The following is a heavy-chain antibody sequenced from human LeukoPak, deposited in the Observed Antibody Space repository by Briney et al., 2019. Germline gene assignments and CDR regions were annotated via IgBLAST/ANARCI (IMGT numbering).Heavy chain of an antibody. V-gene: IGHV1-8*03. Sequence: ASMKVSCKASGYTFTNFDINWVRQATGQRLEWMGWMNPNTGNAGYAQKFQDRVTITWDASISTAYMDLSSLRSEDTAVYYCARVGYSNSYDYWGQGTLVTVSS. CDR3: ARVGYSNSYDY. J-gene: IGHJ4*02. CDR1: GYTFTNFD. CDR2: MNPNTGNA. D-gene: IGHD4-11*01.